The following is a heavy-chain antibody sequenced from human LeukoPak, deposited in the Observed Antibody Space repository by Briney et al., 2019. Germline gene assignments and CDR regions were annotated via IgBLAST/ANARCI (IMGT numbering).Heavy chain of an antibody. J-gene: IGHJ4*02. CDR1: GFTVSSNY. CDR2: IYSGGGT. D-gene: IGHD3-10*01. V-gene: IGHV3-66*01. Sequence: GGSLRHSCAVSGFTVSSNYMSWVRQAPGKGLEWVSVIYSGGGTYYADSVKGRFTLSRDNSKNTVYLQMNSLRVEDTAVYYCARSRGTFFPHDYWGQGTLVTVTS. CDR3: ARSRGTFFPHDY.